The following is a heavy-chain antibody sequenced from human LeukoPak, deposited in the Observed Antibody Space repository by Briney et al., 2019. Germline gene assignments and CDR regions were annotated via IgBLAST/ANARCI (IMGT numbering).Heavy chain of an antibody. CDR1: GGSISSYY. CDR3: ARGGLVEYSNYRYYYYYYYGMDV. D-gene: IGHD4-11*01. Sequence: SETLSLTCTVSGGSISSYYWSWIRQPAGKGLEWIGRIYTSGSTNYNPSLKSRVTMSVDTSKNQFSLKLSSVTAADTAVYYCARGGLVEYSNYRYYYYYYYGMDVWGQGTTVTVSS. CDR2: IYTSGST. V-gene: IGHV4-4*07. J-gene: IGHJ6*02.